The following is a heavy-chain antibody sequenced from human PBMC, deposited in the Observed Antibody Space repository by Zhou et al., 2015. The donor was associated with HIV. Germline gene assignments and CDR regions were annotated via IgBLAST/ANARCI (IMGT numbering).Heavy chain of an antibody. J-gene: IGHJ4*02. D-gene: IGHD6-19*01. CDR3: ARDLGYSSGWYSNGKGYYFDY. CDR2: IIPILGIA. V-gene: IGHV1-69*08. Sequence: QVQLVQSGAEVKKPGSSVKVSCKASGGTFSSYTISWVRQAPGQGLEWMGRIIPILGIANYAQKFQGRVTITADKSTSTAYMELSSLRSEDTAVYYCARDLGYSSGWYSNGKGYYFDYWGQGTLVTVSS. CDR1: GGTFSSYT.